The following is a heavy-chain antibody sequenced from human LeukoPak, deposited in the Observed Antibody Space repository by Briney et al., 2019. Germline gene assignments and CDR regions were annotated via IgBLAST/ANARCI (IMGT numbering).Heavy chain of an antibody. D-gene: IGHD3-3*01. V-gene: IGHV3-15*01. CDR3: TTEGSTYYDFWSGYYPFDY. Sequence: PGGSLRLSCAASGFTFSNAWMSWVRQAPGKGLEWVGRIKSKTDGGTTDYAAPVKGRFTISRDDSKNTLYLQMNSLKTEDTAVYYCTTEGSTYYDFWSGYYPFDYWGQGTLVTVSS. J-gene: IGHJ4*02. CDR1: GFTFSNAW. CDR2: IKSKTDGGTT.